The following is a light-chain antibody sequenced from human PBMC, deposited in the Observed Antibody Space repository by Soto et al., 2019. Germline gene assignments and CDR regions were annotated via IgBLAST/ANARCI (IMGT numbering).Light chain of an antibody. Sequence: DFQMTQSPSSLSASVGDRVSITCRASQSVGSYLSWYQQKPGKAPKLLISLATTLQSGVPSRFAGTESGTDFTLTISSLQPEDTGTYYCQQSYINPITFGQGTRLEIK. CDR1: QSVGSY. CDR2: LAT. J-gene: IGKJ5*01. V-gene: IGKV1-39*01. CDR3: QQSYINPIT.